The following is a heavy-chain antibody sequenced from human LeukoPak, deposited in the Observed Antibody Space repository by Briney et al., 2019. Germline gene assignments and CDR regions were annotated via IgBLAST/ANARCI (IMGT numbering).Heavy chain of an antibody. D-gene: IGHD1-26*01. CDR3: ARVPSGSYYYYYYMDV. Sequence: ASVKVSCKASGYTFTSYGISWVRQAPGQGLEWMGWISAYIGNTNYAQKLQGRVTMTTDTSTSTAYMELRSLRSDDTAVYYYARVPSGSYYYYYYMDVWGKGTTVTVSS. V-gene: IGHV1-18*01. CDR1: GYTFTSYG. J-gene: IGHJ6*03. CDR2: ISAYIGNT.